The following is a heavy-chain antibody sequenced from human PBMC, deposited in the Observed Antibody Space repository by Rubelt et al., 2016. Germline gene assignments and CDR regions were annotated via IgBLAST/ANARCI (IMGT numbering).Heavy chain of an antibody. D-gene: IGHD1-26*01. J-gene: IGHJ3*02. CDR3: ARLRGSPQGAAFDI. CDR2: IYPGDSDT. CDR1: GYSFTTYW. Sequence: EVQLVQSGAEVKKPGESLKISCKGSGYSFTTYWIGWVRQMPGKGLECMGIIYPGDSDTRYSRAFQGQVTSSADKSISTAYLQWSSRKASDTAMYYCARLRGSPQGAAFDIWGQGTMVTVSS. V-gene: IGHV5-51*01.